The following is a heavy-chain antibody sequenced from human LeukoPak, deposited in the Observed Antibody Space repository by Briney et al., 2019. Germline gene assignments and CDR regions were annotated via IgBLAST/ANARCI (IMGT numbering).Heavy chain of an antibody. CDR1: GFTFSDYY. D-gene: IGHD3-10*01. J-gene: IGHJ4*02. Sequence: PGGSLRLSCAASGFTFSDYYMSWIRQAPGKGLEWVSYNSSSSSYTNYADSVKGRFTISRDNAKNSLYLQMNSLRAEDTAVYYCARHYYGSGSYDYWGQGTLVTVSS. V-gene: IGHV3-11*06. CDR3: ARHYYGSGSYDY. CDR2: NSSSSSYT.